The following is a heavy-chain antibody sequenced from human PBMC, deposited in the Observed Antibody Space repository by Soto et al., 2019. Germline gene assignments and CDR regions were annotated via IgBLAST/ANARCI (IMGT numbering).Heavy chain of an antibody. CDR1: GGSFGVDY. D-gene: IGHD3-22*01. CDR3: ARRDDSSAYCFDP. CDR2: TNRSGSI. V-gene: IGHV4-34*01. J-gene: IGHJ5*02. Sequence: PSETLSLTCAVYGGSFGVDYWSWVRQPPGKGLEWIGETNRSGSISYNPSLESRVTISVDTSKSQFSLSLYSVTAADTAVYYCARRDDSSAYCFDPWSQGTLVTVSS.